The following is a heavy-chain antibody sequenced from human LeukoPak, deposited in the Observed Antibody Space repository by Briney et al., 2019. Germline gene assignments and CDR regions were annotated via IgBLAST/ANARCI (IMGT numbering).Heavy chain of an antibody. CDR3: ARNYAPRGSYGPNYFDY. D-gene: IGHD5-18*01. J-gene: IGHJ4*02. Sequence: SETLSLTCTVSGGSISSSSYYWGWIRQPPGKGLEWIGSIYYSGSTYYNPSLKSRVTISVDTSKNQFSLKLSSVTAADTAVYYCARNYAPRGSYGPNYFDYWGQGTLVTVSS. CDR1: GGSISSSSYY. CDR2: IYYSGST. V-gene: IGHV4-39*07.